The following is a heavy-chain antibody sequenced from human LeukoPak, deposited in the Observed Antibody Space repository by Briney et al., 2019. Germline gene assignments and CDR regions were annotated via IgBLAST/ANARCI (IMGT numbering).Heavy chain of an antibody. J-gene: IGHJ3*02. V-gene: IGHV3-53*01. CDR1: GFTVSSNY. Sequence: PGGSLRLSCAASGFTVSSNYMSWVRQAPGKGLEWVSVIYSSGTTYYTDSVKGRFTISRDNSMNTLYLQMNSLRAEDTAVYYCARAASFSSTGTFDIWDQGTMVTVSS. CDR3: ARAASFSSTGTFDI. CDR2: IYSSGTT. D-gene: IGHD2-2*01.